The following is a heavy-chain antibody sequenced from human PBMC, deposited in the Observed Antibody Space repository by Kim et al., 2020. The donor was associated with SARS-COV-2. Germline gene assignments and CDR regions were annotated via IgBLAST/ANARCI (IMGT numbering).Heavy chain of an antibody. V-gene: IGHV3-48*03. J-gene: IGHJ4*02. Sequence: DSVKGRCTIYRDNAKNSLFLQMNSLRDEDTAVYYCVRDLGYPERSDYLFDYWGQGTLVSVSS. D-gene: IGHD3-10*01. CDR3: VRDLGYPERSDYLFDY.